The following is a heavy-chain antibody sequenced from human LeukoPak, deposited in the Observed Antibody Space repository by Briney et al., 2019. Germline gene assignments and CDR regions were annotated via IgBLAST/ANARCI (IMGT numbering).Heavy chain of an antibody. CDR3: ARDLSGITTFGGYFDY. J-gene: IGHJ4*02. Sequence: GGSLRLSCAASGFTFCNYWMSWVRQAPGKGLEWVANIKQDGSEKYYVDSVKGRFTISRDNAKNSLYLQMNSLRAEDTAVYYCARDLSGITTFGGYFDYWGQGTLVTVSS. V-gene: IGHV3-7*01. CDR1: GFTFCNYW. CDR2: IKQDGSEK. D-gene: IGHD3-3*01.